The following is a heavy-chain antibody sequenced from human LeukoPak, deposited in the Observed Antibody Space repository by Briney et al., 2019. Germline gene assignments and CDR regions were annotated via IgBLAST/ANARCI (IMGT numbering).Heavy chain of an antibody. CDR3: ATSPGGRAFDI. Sequence: GASVKVSCKASGYTFPGYSMHWVRQAPGQGLEWMGWINPNSGGTNYAQKFQGWVTMTRDTSISTAYMELSRLRSDDTAVYYCATSPGGRAFDIWGQGTMVTVSS. CDR2: INPNSGGT. J-gene: IGHJ3*02. CDR1: GYTFPGYS. V-gene: IGHV1-2*04.